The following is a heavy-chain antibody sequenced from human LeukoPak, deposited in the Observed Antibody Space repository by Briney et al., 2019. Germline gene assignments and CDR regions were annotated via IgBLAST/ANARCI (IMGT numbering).Heavy chain of an antibody. CDR2: IYNSWTT. D-gene: IGHD3-9*01. Sequence: TLSLTCTVSGDSVSSGSNYWSWIRQPAGKGLEWIGRIYNSWTTNYNPSLKSRVTISVDTSKNQFSLKLSSVTAADTAVYYCARDGSLYYDILTGYLIWGQGTLVTVSS. V-gene: IGHV4-61*02. CDR3: ARDGSLYYDILTGYLI. J-gene: IGHJ4*02. CDR1: GDSVSSGSNY.